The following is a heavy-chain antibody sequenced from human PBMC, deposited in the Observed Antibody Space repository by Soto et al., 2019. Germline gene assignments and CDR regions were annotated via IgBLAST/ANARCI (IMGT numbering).Heavy chain of an antibody. CDR1: GFTFSFYA. V-gene: IGHV3-23*01. CDR3: AKSRVFIGAIVTLLDS. CDR2: ISNNGDTA. J-gene: IGHJ4*02. Sequence: GGSLRLSCATSGFTFSFYAMAWVRQAAEKGLEWVASISNNGDTAYYADSVKGRFTISRGNSENTLYLQMNGLRADDTALYFCAKSRVFIGAIVTLLDSWGQGT. D-gene: IGHD3-16*02.